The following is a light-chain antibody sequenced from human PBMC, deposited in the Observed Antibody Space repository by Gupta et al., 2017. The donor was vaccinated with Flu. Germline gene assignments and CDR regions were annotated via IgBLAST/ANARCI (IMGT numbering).Light chain of an antibody. J-gene: IGKJ1*01. V-gene: IGKV1-5*03. CDR3: QQYNSYSPWT. Sequence: DIQMTQSPSTLSASVGDRVTITCRASQSISSWLAWYQQKPGKAPKLLIYKASSLASGVPSRFSGSGSGTEFTLTISSLQPDDFATYYCQQYNSYSPWTCGQGTKVEIK. CDR2: KAS. CDR1: QSISSW.